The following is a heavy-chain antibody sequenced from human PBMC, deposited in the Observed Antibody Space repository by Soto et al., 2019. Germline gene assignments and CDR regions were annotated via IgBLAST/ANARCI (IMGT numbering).Heavy chain of an antibody. Sequence: SVTVSCKASGGTFSSYAISWVRQAPGQGLEWMGGIIPIFGTANYAQKFQGRVTITADESTSTAYMELSSLRSEDTAVYYCARTSPHYDILTGYYSLDYWGQGTLVTVSS. CDR2: IIPIFGTA. CDR3: ARTSPHYDILTGYYSLDY. V-gene: IGHV1-69*13. CDR1: GGTFSSYA. J-gene: IGHJ4*02. D-gene: IGHD3-9*01.